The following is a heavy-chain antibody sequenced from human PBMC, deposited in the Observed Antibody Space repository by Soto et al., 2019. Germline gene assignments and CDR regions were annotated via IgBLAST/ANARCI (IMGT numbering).Heavy chain of an antibody. V-gene: IGHV5-51*01. CDR1: GYSFTSYW. CDR3: ARGQGAMVRGVIIAYYGMDV. D-gene: IGHD3-10*01. Sequence: PGESLKISCQGSGYSFTSYWIGWVRQMPGKGLEWMGIIYPGDSDTRYSPSFQGQVTISADKSISTAYLQWSSLKASDTAMYYCARGQGAMVRGVIIAYYGMDVWGQGTTVTVSS. J-gene: IGHJ6*02. CDR2: IYPGDSDT.